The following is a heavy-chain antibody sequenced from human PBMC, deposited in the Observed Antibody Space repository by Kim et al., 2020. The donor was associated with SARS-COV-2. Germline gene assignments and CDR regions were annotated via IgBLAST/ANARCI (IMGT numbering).Heavy chain of an antibody. Sequence: GGSLRLSCAASGFTFSNHGMHWVRQAPGEGPMWVSRINSDGTETSYADFARGRCTFSRDNAKSTLYLQMNRQRAEDTAVYYCDRITQVCGPGTLVTDSS. J-gene: IGHJ4*03. CDR1: GFTFSNHG. D-gene: IGHD3-10*01. CDR2: INSDGTET. V-gene: IGHV3-74*01. CDR3: DRITQV.